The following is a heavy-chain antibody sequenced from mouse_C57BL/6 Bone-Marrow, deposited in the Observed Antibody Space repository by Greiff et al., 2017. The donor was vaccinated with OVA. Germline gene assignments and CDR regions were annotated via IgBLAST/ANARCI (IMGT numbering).Heavy chain of an antibody. Sequence: VKLVESGAELARPGASVKMSCKASGYTFTSYTMHWVKQRPGQGLEWIGYINPSSGYTKYNQKFKDKATLTADKSSSTAYMQLSSLTSEDSAVYYCARRGDDAMDYWGQGTSVTVSS. D-gene: IGHD3-3*01. J-gene: IGHJ4*01. CDR2: INPSSGYT. V-gene: IGHV1-4*01. CDR1: GYTFTSYT. CDR3: ARRGDDAMDY.